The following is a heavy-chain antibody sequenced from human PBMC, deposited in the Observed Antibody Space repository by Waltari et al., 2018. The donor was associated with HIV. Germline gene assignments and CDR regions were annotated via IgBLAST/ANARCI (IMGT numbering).Heavy chain of an antibody. D-gene: IGHD7-27*01. V-gene: IGHV3-7*01. J-gene: IGHJ2*01. Sequence: EVQLVESGGGLVQPGGSLRLSCAASGFTFSSYWMRWVRQAPGKGLEWVANIKQDGSEKYYVDSVKGRFTISRDNAKNSLYLQMNSLRAEDTAVYYCARVLGPPAGYFDLWGRGTLVTVSS. CDR1: GFTFSSYW. CDR2: IKQDGSEK. CDR3: ARVLGPPAGYFDL.